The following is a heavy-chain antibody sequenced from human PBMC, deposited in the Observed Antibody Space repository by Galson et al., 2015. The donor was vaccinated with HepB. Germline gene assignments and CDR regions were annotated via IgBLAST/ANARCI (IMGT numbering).Heavy chain of an antibody. J-gene: IGHJ4*02. CDR2: ISYDGSNK. D-gene: IGHD3-10*01. V-gene: IGHV3-30*18. Sequence: SLRLSCAASGFTFSSYGMHWVRQAPGKGLEWVAVISYDGSNKYYADSVKGRFTISRDNSKNTLYLQMNSLRAEDTAVYYCAKVPRGSLYYFDYWGQGTLVTVSS. CDR3: AKVPRGSLYYFDY. CDR1: GFTFSSYG.